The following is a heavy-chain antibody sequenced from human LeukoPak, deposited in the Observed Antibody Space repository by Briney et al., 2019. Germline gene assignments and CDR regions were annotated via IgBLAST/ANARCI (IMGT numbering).Heavy chain of an antibody. CDR3: ARQQGWLQFAHFDY. CDR1: GYNFTSYW. CDR2: IYPGDSDT. D-gene: IGHD5-24*01. J-gene: IGHJ4*02. V-gene: IGHV5-51*01. Sequence: GESLQISCKGSGYNFTSYWIGWGRPMPGKGLEWMGIIYPGDSDTRYSPSFQGQVTISADKSISTAYLQWSSLKASDTAMYYCARQQGWLQFAHFDYWGQGTLVTVSS.